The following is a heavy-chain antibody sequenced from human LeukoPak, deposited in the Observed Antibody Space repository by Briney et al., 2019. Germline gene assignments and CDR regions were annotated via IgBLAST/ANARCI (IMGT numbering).Heavy chain of an antibody. CDR1: GFSLSTSGVG. D-gene: IGHD3-9*01. J-gene: IGHJ4*02. CDR3: ARSPYYDILTGSRGTFDY. CDR2: IYWDDDK. V-gene: IGHV2-5*02. Sequence: SGPTLVKLTQTLTLTCTFSGFSLSTSGVGVGWIRQPPGKALEWLALIYWDDDKRYSPSLKSRLTITKDTSKNQVVLTMTNMDPVDTATYYCARSPYYDILTGSRGTFDYWGQGTLVTVSS.